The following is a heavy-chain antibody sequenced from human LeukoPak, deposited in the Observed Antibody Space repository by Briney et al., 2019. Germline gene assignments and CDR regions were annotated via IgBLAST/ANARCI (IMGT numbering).Heavy chain of an antibody. J-gene: IGHJ4*02. Sequence: PSETLSLTCTLSSYSISSGYHWGWIRQPPGKGLEWIGNIYRSGIAYYNQSLKSRVTMSVDTSKNQFSLKLSSVTAADTAIYYCARVNWVVDYWGQGTLVTVSS. CDR3: ARVNWVVDY. D-gene: IGHD1-1*01. V-gene: IGHV4-38-2*02. CDR2: IYRSGIA. CDR1: SYSISSGYH.